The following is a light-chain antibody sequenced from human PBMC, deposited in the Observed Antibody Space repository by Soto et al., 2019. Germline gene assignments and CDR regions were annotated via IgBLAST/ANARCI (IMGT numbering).Light chain of an antibody. CDR3: QQYNSYPFA. Sequence: DIQMTQSPSTLSASVGDRVTITCRASQSISSWLAWYQQKPGKAPKLLIYDASSLESGVPSRFSGSGSGTEFTLTISSLQPDDFAYYYCQQYNSYPFAFGQGTKLEIK. CDR1: QSISSW. V-gene: IGKV1-5*01. J-gene: IGKJ2*01. CDR2: DAS.